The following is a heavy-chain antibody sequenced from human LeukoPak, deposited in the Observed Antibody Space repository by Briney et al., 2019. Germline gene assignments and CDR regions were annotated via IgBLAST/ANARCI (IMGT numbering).Heavy chain of an antibody. CDR3: ARVGATYYYDSSGDYYYYYYMDV. V-gene: IGHV1-69*13. CDR1: RGTFSSYT. Sequence: SVKVSCKASRGTFSSYTISWVRQAPGQGLEWMGGIIPIFGTANYAQKFQGRVTITADESTSTAYMELSSLRSDDTAVYYCARVGATYYYDSSGDYYYYYYMDVWGKGTTVTISS. D-gene: IGHD3-22*01. CDR2: IIPIFGTA. J-gene: IGHJ6*03.